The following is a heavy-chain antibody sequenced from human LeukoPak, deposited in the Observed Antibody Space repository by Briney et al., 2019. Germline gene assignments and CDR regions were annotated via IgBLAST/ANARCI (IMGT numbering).Heavy chain of an antibody. CDR2: INNDGSDT. CDR1: GFTFSSHW. Sequence: GGSLRLSCAASGFTFSSHWMHWVRQVPGKGLVWVSRINNDGSDTVYADSVKGRFTISRDNANNTLDLQMNSLGVEDTAVYYCARGSFGPDYWGQGTLVTVSS. J-gene: IGHJ4*02. D-gene: IGHD3-16*01. CDR3: ARGSFGPDY. V-gene: IGHV3-74*01.